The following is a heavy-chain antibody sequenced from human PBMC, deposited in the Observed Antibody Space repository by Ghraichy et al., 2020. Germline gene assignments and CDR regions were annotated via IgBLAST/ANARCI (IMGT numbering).Heavy chain of an antibody. D-gene: IGHD2-21*02. V-gene: IGHV3-21*01. CDR1: GFTFSSYS. CDR2: ISSSSSYI. CDR3: ARDWRVVTAHYWYFDL. J-gene: IGHJ2*01. Sequence: GGSLRLSCAASGFTFSSYSMNWVRQAPGKRLEWVSSISSSSSYIYYADSVKGRFTISRDNAKNSLYLQMNSLRAKDTAVYYCARDWRVVTAHYWYFDLWGRGILVTVSS.